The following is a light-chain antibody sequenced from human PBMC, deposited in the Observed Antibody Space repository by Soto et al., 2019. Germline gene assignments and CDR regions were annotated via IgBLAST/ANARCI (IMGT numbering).Light chain of an antibody. CDR2: RNN. V-gene: IGLV1-47*01. Sequence: QAVVTQPPSASGTPGQRVTISCSGSSSNIGSEYVVWYQHLPGTAPKLLIYRNNQRPSGVPGRFAGTKSGTSASLAISGLRSEDEADYYCAARDDSLSGHWVFGGGTQLTVL. CDR1: SSNIGSEY. J-gene: IGLJ3*02. CDR3: AARDDSLSGHWV.